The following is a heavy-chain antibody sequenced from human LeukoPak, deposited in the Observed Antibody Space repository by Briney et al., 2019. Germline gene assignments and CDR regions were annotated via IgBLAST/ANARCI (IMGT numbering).Heavy chain of an antibody. D-gene: IGHD7-27*01. Sequence: GGSLRLSCAASGFTFNSYGMHWVRQAPGKGLEWVAFIWYDGSQKYYADSVKGRFTLSRDNSKSTLYLQMNSLRAEDTAVYYCARANWGLDAFDIWGQGTMVTVSS. V-gene: IGHV3-33*01. CDR1: GFTFNSYG. CDR3: ARANWGLDAFDI. J-gene: IGHJ3*02. CDR2: IWYDGSQK.